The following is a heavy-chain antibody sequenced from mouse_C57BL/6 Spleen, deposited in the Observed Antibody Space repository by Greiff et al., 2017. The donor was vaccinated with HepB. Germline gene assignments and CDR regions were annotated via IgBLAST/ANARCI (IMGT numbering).Heavy chain of an antibody. Sequence: VQLQESGAELVKPGASVKMSCKASGYTFTSYWITWVKQRPGQGLEWIGDIYPGSGSTNYNEKFKSKATLTVDTSSSTAYMQLSSLTSEDAAVYYCARGDYDEFCFAYWGQGTLVTVSA. D-gene: IGHD2-4*01. V-gene: IGHV1-55*01. CDR1: GYTFTSYW. J-gene: IGHJ3*01. CDR2: IYPGSGST. CDR3: ARGDYDEFCFAY.